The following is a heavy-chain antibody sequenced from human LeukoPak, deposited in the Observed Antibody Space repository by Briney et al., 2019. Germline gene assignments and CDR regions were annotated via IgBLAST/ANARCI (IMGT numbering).Heavy chain of an antibody. CDR3: ARDVDDYGDYFDY. J-gene: IGHJ4*02. V-gene: IGHV4-38-2*02. Sequence: SETLSLTCSVSGFSITSGYFWGWIRQSPGKGLEWIGNIYTTGAGSTYYNPSLKSRVTMSVDTSKNQFSLKLSSVTAADTAVYYCARDVDDYGDYFDYWGQGTLVTVSS. D-gene: IGHD4-17*01. CDR1: GFSITSGYF. CDR2: IYTTGAGST.